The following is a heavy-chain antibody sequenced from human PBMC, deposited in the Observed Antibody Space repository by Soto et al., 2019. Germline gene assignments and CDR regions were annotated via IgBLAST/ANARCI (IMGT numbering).Heavy chain of an antibody. V-gene: IGHV4-39*01. Sequence: QLQLQESGPGLVKPSETLSLTCTVSGDSVSSSNYYWGWVRQPPGKGLEWIGVMYFSGNVYYNPSLRSRVTISGDTSKNQFFLKLTSGTAADTAVYYCATQQWLRNTPDYWGQGTLVTVSS. J-gene: IGHJ4*02. D-gene: IGHD6-19*01. CDR3: ATQQWLRNTPDY. CDR1: GDSVSSSNYY. CDR2: MYFSGNV.